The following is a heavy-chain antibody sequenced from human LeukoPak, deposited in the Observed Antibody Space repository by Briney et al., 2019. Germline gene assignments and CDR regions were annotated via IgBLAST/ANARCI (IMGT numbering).Heavy chain of an antibody. J-gene: IGHJ4*02. CDR2: IYYSGST. CDR3: ARLPKTYDFWSPYYAH. Sequence: PSETLSLTCTVSGGSISSSSYYWGWIRQPPGKGLEWIGSIYYSGSTYYNPSLKSRVTISVDTSKNQFSLNLNSVTAADTAVYYCARLPKTYDFWSPYYAHWGQGTLVTVSS. V-gene: IGHV4-39*01. CDR1: GGSISSSSYY. D-gene: IGHD3-3*01.